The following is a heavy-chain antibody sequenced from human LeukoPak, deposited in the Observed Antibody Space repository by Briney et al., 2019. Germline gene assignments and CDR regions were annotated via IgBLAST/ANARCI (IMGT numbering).Heavy chain of an antibody. D-gene: IGHD2-2*01. J-gene: IGHJ4*02. CDR1: GFTVSSNY. CDR2: IYSGGST. V-gene: IGHV3-53*01. CDR3: AKDSVGSSTSCYPH. Sequence: GGSLRLSCAASGFTVSSNYMSWVRQAPGKGLEWVSVIYSGGSTYYADSVKGRFTISRDNSKNTLYLQMNSLRAEDTAVYYCAKDSVGSSTSCYPHWGQGTLVTVSS.